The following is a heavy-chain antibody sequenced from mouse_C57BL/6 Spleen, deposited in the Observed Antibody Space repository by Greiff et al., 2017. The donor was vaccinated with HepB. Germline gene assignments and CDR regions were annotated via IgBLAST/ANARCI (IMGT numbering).Heavy chain of an antibody. CDR2: ISSGSSTI. D-gene: IGHD3-2*02. J-gene: IGHJ3*01. CDR3: ALTAQATAFAY. Sequence: EVQGVESGGGLVKPGGSLKLSCAASGFTFSDYGMHWVRQAPEKGLEWVAYISSGSSTIYYADTVKGRFTISRDNAKNTLFLQMTSLRSEDTAMYYCALTAQATAFAYWGQGTLVTVSA. V-gene: IGHV5-17*01. CDR1: GFTFSDYG.